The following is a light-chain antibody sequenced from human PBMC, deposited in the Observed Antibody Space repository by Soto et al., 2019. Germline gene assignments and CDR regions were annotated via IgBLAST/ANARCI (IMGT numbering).Light chain of an antibody. CDR2: DAS. Sequence: EIVLTQSPATLSLSPGERAILSCRASQNVSSYLAWYQQKPGQAPRLLIYDASNRATGIPARFSGSGSGTDFTLTISSLEPEDFAVYYCQQRSNWPPRYTFGQGTKLEIK. J-gene: IGKJ2*01. CDR1: QNVSSY. CDR3: QQRSNWPPRYT. V-gene: IGKV3-11*01.